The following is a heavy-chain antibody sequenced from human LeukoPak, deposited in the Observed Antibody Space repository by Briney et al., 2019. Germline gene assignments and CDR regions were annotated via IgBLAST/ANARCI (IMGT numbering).Heavy chain of an antibody. CDR3: AKEYQLRGMDV. D-gene: IGHD2-2*01. J-gene: IGHJ6*02. V-gene: IGHV3-7*03. CDR1: GFTFSSYW. Sequence: GGSLRLSCAASGFTFSSYWMSWVRQAPGKGLEWVANINQDGSEKYYVDSVKGRFTISRDNAKNSVYLQMNSLRVEDTAVYYCAKEYQLRGMDVWGQGTTVTASS. CDR2: INQDGSEK.